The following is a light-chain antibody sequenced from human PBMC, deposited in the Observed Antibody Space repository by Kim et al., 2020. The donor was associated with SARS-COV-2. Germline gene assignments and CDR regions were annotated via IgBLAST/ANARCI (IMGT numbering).Light chain of an antibody. CDR1: SSDNGGYKY. V-gene: IGLV2-8*01. J-gene: IGLJ1*01. Sequence: QSVTISCTGTSSDNGGYKYVSWYQQYPGKDPKLIIYEVSERPSGVPNRFSGSKSGNTASLTVSGLQAEDEADYYCHSYSGSNNLGVFGTGTKVTVL. CDR3: HSYSGSNNLGV. CDR2: EVS.